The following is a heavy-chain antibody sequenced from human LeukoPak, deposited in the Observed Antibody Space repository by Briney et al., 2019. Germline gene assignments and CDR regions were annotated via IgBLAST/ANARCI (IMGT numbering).Heavy chain of an antibody. J-gene: IGHJ4*02. CDR1: GFTFDDYG. V-gene: IGHV3-20*04. CDR2: INWNGGST. Sequence: GGSLRLSXAASGFTFDDYGMSWVRQAPGKGLEWVSGINWNGGSTGYADSVKGRFTISRDNAKNSLYLQMNSLRAEDTALYYCARGAGDYYDSSGYYYFDYWGQGTLVTVSS. CDR3: ARGAGDYYDSSGYYYFDY. D-gene: IGHD3-22*01.